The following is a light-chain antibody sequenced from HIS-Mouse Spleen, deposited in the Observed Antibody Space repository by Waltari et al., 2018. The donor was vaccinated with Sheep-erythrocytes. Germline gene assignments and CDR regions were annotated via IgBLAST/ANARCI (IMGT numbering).Light chain of an antibody. CDR1: SSDVGGYNY. J-gene: IGLJ1*01. V-gene: IGLV2-11*01. CDR3: CSYAGSYNHV. CDR2: DVS. Sequence: QSALTQPRSVSGSPGQSVTISCTGTSSDVGGYNYVSWYQQHPGKAPKLMSYDVSKRPSGVPDRCSGSKSGKSAALPISGLQAADEADYYCCSYAGSYNHVFATGTKVTVL.